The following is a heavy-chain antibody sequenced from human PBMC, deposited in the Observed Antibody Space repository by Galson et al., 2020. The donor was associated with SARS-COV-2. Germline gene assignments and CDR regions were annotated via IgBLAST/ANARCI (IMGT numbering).Heavy chain of an antibody. CDR1: GFTFSTYA. J-gene: IGHJ4*02. D-gene: IGHD3-22*01. V-gene: IGHV3-33*01. CDR2: IWSAGNNN. CDR3: TTSIIVPGTLDY. Sequence: GEPLKISCAASGFTFSTYAMHWVRPAPGKGLEWVAVIWSAGNNNYYLDSVKGRFTISRDNSKNKVNLQMNGLRAEDTAVYYCTTSIIVPGTLDYWGQGTLVSVSS.